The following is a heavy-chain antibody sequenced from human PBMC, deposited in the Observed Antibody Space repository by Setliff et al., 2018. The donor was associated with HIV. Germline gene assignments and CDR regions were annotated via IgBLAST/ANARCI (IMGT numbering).Heavy chain of an antibody. J-gene: IGHJ4*02. D-gene: IGHD2-8*01. CDR3: VLYSTGASRFDY. CDR2: IIPIFGTA. CDR1: GGAFSSYA. Sequence: SVKVSCKASGGAFSSYAISWVRQAPGQGLEWMGGIIPIFGTANYAQKFQGRFTMTADRSTDTAYMELSGLRSEDTAIYYCVLYSTGASRFDYWGQGTLVTVSS. V-gene: IGHV1-69*06.